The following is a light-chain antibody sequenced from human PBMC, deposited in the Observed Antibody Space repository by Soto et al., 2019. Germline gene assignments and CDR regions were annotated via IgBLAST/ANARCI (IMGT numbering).Light chain of an antibody. J-gene: IGKJ1*01. V-gene: IGKV3-15*01. CDR1: QSVSSN. Sequence: EIVMTQSPATLSVSPVERSTLSCRASQSVSSNLAWYQQKPGQAPRLLIYGASTRATGIPARFSGSGSGTEFTLTISSLQPEDFATYSCQQSYSTAWTFGQGTKVDIK. CDR3: QQSYSTAWT. CDR2: GAS.